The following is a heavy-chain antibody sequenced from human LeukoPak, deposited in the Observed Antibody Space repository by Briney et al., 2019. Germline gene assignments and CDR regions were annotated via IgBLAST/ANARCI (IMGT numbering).Heavy chain of an antibody. CDR1: GFTFSNYP. V-gene: IGHV3-23*01. CDR3: AKDGHWYYFDY. J-gene: IGHJ4*02. CDR2: ITISDGRS. Sequence: GGSLRLSCAAFGFTFSNYPMSWVRQAPGKGLEWVSAITISDGRSYYADSVKGRFTISRDNSKNTLYLQMNSLRAEDTAVYYCAKDGHWYYFDYWGQGTLVTVSS. D-gene: IGHD2-8*02.